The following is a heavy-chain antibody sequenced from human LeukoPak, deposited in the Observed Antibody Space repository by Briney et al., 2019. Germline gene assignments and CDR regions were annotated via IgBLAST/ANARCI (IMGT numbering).Heavy chain of an antibody. CDR2: IYYSGST. CDR1: GGSLSSSSYY. D-gene: IGHD3-22*01. Sequence: SETLSLTCTVSGGSLSSSSYYWGWIRQPPGTGLEWLGSIYYSGSTYYNPSLKSRVPISVDTSKNQFSLKLSSVTAADTAVYYCAPLTNYYDTRFDPWGQGTLVTVSS. J-gene: IGHJ5*02. V-gene: IGHV4-39*01. CDR3: APLTNYYDTRFDP.